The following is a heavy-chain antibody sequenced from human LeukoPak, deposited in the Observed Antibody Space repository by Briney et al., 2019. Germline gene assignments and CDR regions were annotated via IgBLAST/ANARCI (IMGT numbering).Heavy chain of an antibody. V-gene: IGHV4-59*01. CDR3: AREESMVRGTSWFDP. CDR1: GGSLSNYY. Sequence: SETLSLTCTVSGGSLSNYYWSWIRQPPGKGLEWIGYVYYSGSTNYNPSLKSRVTISVDTSKNQFSLKLSSVTAADTAVYYCAREESMVRGTSWFDPWGQGTLVTVSS. CDR2: VYYSGST. D-gene: IGHD3-10*01. J-gene: IGHJ5*02.